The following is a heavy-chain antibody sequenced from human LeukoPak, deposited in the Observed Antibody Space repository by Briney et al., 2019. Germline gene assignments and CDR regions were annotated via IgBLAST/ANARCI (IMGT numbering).Heavy chain of an antibody. CDR2: ISTYNGNT. D-gene: IGHD6-13*01. CDR1: GYTFTSYG. V-gene: IGHV1-18*01. CDR3: ARRSSSWDHFDY. Sequence: ASAKVSCKASGYTFTSYGISWVRQAPGQGLEWMGWISTYNGNTNYAQKVQGRVTMTTDTSTSTAYMELRSLRSDDTAVYYCARRSSSWDHFDYWGQGTLVTVSS. J-gene: IGHJ4*02.